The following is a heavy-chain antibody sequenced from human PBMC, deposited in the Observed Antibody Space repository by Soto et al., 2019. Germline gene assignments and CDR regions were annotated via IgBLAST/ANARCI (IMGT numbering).Heavy chain of an antibody. Sequence: ASVKVSCKASGYTFTGYYMPWVRQAPGQGLEWMGWINSNSGGTNYAQNFRGRVTMTRDTSISTAYMELSRLRSDDTAVYYCARDPGYYGMDVWGQGTTVTVSS. CDR2: INSNSGGT. J-gene: IGHJ6*02. V-gene: IGHV1-2*02. CDR1: GYTFTGYY. CDR3: ARDPGYYGMDV.